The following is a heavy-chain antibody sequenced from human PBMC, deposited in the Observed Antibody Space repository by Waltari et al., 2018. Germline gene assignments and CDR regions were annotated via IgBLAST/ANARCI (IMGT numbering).Heavy chain of an antibody. V-gene: IGHV4-59*01. CDR3: ARWTQRCSFDY. J-gene: IGHJ4*02. CDR2: GST. D-gene: IGHD5-18*01. Sequence: GSTNYNPSLKSRVTISVDTSKNQFSLKLSSVTAADTAVYYCARWTQRCSFDYWSQGTLVTVSS.